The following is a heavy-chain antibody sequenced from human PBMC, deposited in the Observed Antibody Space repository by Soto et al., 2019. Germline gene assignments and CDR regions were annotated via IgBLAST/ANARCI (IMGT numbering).Heavy chain of an antibody. V-gene: IGHV3-7*03. CDR1: GFTFSSYW. Sequence: GSLRLSCAASGFTFSSYWMSWVRQAPGKGLEWVANIKQDGSEKYYVDSVKGRFTISRDNAKNSLYLQMNSLRAEDTAVYYCARDLMYYYGSGSYFDYWGQGTLVTVSS. CDR3: ARDLMYYYGSGSYFDY. D-gene: IGHD3-10*01. CDR2: IKQDGSEK. J-gene: IGHJ4*02.